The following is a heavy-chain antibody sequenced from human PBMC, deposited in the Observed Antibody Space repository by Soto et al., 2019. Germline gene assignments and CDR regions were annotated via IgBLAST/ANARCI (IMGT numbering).Heavy chain of an antibody. V-gene: IGHV4-30-4*01. D-gene: IGHD1-1*01. CDR2: IYYSGST. CDR1: GGSINSGDYH. CDR3: ALDERVPSAGALDV. J-gene: IGHJ6*02. Sequence: PSETLPLTCTVSGGSINSGDYHWSWIRQSPGKGLEWIGAIYYSGSTYYNPSLKSRIRISVDTSKNQFSLKVNSVTAADTAVYYCALDERVPSAGALDVWGQGTTVTVSS.